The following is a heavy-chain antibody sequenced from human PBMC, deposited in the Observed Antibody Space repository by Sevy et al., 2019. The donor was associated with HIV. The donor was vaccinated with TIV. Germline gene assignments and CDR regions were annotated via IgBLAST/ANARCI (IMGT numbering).Heavy chain of an antibody. CDR3: AKKMGGGSGMAFLVDY. Sequence: GGSLRHSCAASGFTFSSFAMGWVRQAPGKGLDWISVISGTGDYTYYADSVKGRFTISRDNSKNTLFLQMNSLRAEDTAIFYCAKKMGGGSGMAFLVDYWGQGTLVTVSS. CDR1: GFTFSSFA. CDR2: ISGTGDYT. J-gene: IGHJ4*02. V-gene: IGHV3-23*01. D-gene: IGHD5-18*01.